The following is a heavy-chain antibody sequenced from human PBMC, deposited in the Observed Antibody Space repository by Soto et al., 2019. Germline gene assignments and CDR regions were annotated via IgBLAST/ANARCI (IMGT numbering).Heavy chain of an antibody. CDR1: GFTFSDYY. Sequence: GESLKISCAASGFTFSDYYMSWIRQAPGKGLEWVSYISSSGSTIYYADSVKGRFTISRDNAKNSLYLQMNSLRAEDTAVYYCARSSTDVLLWFGELHFDYWGQGTLVTVSS. D-gene: IGHD3-10*01. CDR3: ARSSTDVLLWFGELHFDY. V-gene: IGHV3-11*01. CDR2: ISSSGSTI. J-gene: IGHJ4*02.